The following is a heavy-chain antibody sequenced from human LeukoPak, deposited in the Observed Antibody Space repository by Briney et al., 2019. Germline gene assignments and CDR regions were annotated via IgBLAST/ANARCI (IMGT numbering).Heavy chain of an antibody. CDR3: ARVSLIAVAPAFDY. V-gene: IGHV3-53*01. CDR2: IYSGGST. CDR1: GFTVSSNY. D-gene: IGHD6-19*01. J-gene: IGHJ4*02. Sequence: GGSLRLSCAASGFTVSSNYMSWVRQAPGKGLEWVSVIYSGGSTYYADSVKGRFTISRDNAKNSLYLQMNSLRAEDTAVYYCARVSLIAVAPAFDYWGQGTLVTVSS.